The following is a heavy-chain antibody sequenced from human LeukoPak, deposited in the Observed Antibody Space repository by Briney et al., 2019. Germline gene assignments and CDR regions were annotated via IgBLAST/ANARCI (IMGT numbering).Heavy chain of an antibody. Sequence: SETLSLTCTVSGGSISSYYWSWIRQPPGKGLEWIGYIYTSGSTNYNPSLKSRVTISVDTSKNQFSLKLSSVTAADTAVYYCARGGSSSWYYFDYWGQGTLVTVSS. D-gene: IGHD6-13*01. V-gene: IGHV4-4*09. CDR1: GGSISSYY. J-gene: IGHJ4*02. CDR3: ARGGSSSWYYFDY. CDR2: IYTSGST.